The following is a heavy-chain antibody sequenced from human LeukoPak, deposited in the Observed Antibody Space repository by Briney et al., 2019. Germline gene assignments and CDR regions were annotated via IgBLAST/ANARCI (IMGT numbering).Heavy chain of an antibody. CDR3: ARVGVYSGSYSLYYYYGMDV. CDR2: IYYSGST. V-gene: IGHV4-61*01. D-gene: IGHD1-26*01. J-gene: IGHJ6*02. CDR1: GGSVSSGSYY. Sequence: SSETLSLTCTVSGGSVSSGSYYWSWIRQPPGKGLEWIGYIYYSGSTNYNPSLKSRVTISVDTSKNQFSLKLSSVTAADTAVYYCARVGVYSGSYSLYYYYGMDVWGQGTTVTVSS.